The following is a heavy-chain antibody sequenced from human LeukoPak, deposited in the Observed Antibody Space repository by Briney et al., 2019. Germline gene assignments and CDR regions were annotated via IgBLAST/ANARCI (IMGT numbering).Heavy chain of an antibody. V-gene: IGHV1-69*13. J-gene: IGHJ4*02. CDR1: GGTFSSYA. D-gene: IGHD2-15*01. CDR2: IIPIFGTA. CDR3: ARERCSGGSCYFDY. Sequence: SVKVSCKASGGTFSSYATSWVRQAPGQGLEWMGGIIPIFGTANYAQKFQGRVTITADESTSTAYMELSSLRSEDTAVYYCARERCSGGSCYFDYWGQGTLVTVSS.